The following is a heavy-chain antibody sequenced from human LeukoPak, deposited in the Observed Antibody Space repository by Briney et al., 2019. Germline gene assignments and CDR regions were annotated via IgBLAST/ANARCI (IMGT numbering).Heavy chain of an antibody. D-gene: IGHD6-6*01. CDR2: IYYSWST. CDR3: ARHKSEYSSSSWFDP. CDR1: GGSIRSYY. Sequence: PSETLSLTCPVSGGSIRSYYWSWLRQPPGKELEGVGYIYYSWSTNYNPSLKSRVTISVDTSKNQCSLKLSSVTAADTAVYYCARHKSEYSSSSWFDPWGQGTLVTVSS. V-gene: IGHV4-59*08. J-gene: IGHJ5*02.